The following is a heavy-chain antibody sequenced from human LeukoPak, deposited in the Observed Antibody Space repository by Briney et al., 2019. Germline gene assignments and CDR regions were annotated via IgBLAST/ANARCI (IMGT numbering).Heavy chain of an antibody. Sequence: PSETLSLTCAVSGGSISSSNWWSWVRQPPGKGLEWIGEIYHSGSTNYNPSLKSRDTISVDTSKNQFSLKLSSVTAADTAVYYCARHRLRLPYYYYMDVWGKGTTVTISS. CDR3: ARHRLRLPYYYYMDV. J-gene: IGHJ6*03. D-gene: IGHD5-12*01. V-gene: IGHV4-4*02. CDR2: IYHSGST. CDR1: GGSISSSNW.